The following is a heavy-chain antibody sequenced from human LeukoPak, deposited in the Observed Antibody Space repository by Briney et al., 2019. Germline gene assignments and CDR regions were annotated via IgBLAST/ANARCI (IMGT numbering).Heavy chain of an antibody. CDR1: GFTFSTYD. D-gene: IGHD3-22*01. J-gene: IGHJ6*02. Sequence: QAGGSLRLSCAASGFTFSTYDMHWVRQATGKGLEWVSAIGTAGDTYYLDPVKGRFTISRENAKNSLYLQMNSLRAEDAAVYYCARDRAYYYDSSGTDGYYYYGMDVWGQGTTVTVSS. CDR3: ARDRAYYYDSSGTDGYYYYGMDV. CDR2: IGTAGDT. V-gene: IGHV3-13*01.